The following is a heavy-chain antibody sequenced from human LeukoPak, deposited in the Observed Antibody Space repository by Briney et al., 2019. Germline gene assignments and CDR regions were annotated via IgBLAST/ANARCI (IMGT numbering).Heavy chain of an antibody. J-gene: IGHJ3*02. Sequence: SETLSLTCAVYGGSFSGYYWSWIRQPPGKGLEWIGEIHHSGSTNYNPSLKSRVTISVDTSKNQFSLKLSSVTAADTAVYYCASLVATIGAFDIWGQGTMVTVSS. V-gene: IGHV4-34*01. CDR3: ASLVATIGAFDI. CDR1: GGSFSGYY. CDR2: IHHSGST. D-gene: IGHD5-12*01.